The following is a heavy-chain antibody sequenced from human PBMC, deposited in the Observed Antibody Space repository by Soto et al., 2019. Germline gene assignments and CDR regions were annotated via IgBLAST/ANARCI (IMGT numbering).Heavy chain of an antibody. CDR2: IATYNSNR. Sequence: HLVQSGPEVKKPGASITVSCKTSGDTFTNFGLSWVRQAPGQGLEWMGWIATYNSNRKYAQKFQGRLTLTTDTSTSTAYEELKRLRYDDTAVYYCATVLRGVVNWFDPWGQGTLVTVSS. CDR3: ATVLRGVVNWFDP. V-gene: IGHV1-18*01. CDR1: GDTFTNFG. D-gene: IGHD3-10*01. J-gene: IGHJ5*02.